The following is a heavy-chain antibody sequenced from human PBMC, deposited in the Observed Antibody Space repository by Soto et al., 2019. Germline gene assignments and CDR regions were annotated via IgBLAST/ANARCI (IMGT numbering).Heavy chain of an antibody. J-gene: IGHJ4*02. CDR2: INHSGST. CDR1: GESFSGYY. CDR3: ARTDSSSIVFDY. D-gene: IGHD6-13*01. V-gene: IGHV4-34*01. Sequence: PSETLSLTCAVYGESFSGYYWSWIRQPPGKGLEWIGEINHSGSTNYNPSLKSRVTISVDTSKNQFSLKLSSVTAADTAVYYCARTDSSSIVFDYWGQGTLVTVSS.